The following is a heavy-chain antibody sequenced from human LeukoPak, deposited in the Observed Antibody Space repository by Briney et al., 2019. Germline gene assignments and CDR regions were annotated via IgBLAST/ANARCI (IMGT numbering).Heavy chain of an antibody. CDR1: GFTFSTYW. V-gene: IGHV3-74*01. CDR3: ARAGQQLRYYFDY. CDR2: MNIDGSSR. Sequence: GGSLRLSCAASGFTFSTYWMQWVRQAPGKGLVWVSRMNIDGSSRSYADSVKGRFTISRDNAKNMLYLQMNSLRAEDTAVYYCARAGQQLRYYFDYWGQGTLVTVSS. D-gene: IGHD6-13*01. J-gene: IGHJ4*02.